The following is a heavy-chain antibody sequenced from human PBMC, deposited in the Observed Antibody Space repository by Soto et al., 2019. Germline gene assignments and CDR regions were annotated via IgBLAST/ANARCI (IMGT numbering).Heavy chain of an antibody. CDR1: GFTFSSYS. J-gene: IGHJ6*02. CDR2: ISSSSSYI. CDR3: ARMGSQRYYYYGKDV. Sequence: AGGSLRLSCAASGFTFSSYSMNWVRQAPGKGLEWVSSISSSSSYIYYADSVKGRFTISRDNAKNSLYLQMNSLRAEDTAVYYCARMGSQRYYYYGKDVWGQGTTVTVSS. V-gene: IGHV3-21*01. D-gene: IGHD6-25*01.